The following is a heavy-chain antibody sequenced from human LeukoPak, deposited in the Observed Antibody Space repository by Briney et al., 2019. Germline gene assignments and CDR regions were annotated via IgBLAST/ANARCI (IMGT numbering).Heavy chain of an antibody. CDR1: GFTFSSYS. V-gene: IGHV4-39*07. CDR2: IYYSGST. Sequence: GSLRLSCAASGFTFSSYSMNWVRQAPGKGLEWIGSIYYSGSTYYNPSLKSRVTISVDTSKNQFFLKLSSVTAADTAVYYCARDPTYTDIAVAGTTAFDIWGQGTMVTVSS. CDR3: ARDPTYTDIAVAGTTAFDI. J-gene: IGHJ3*02. D-gene: IGHD6-19*01.